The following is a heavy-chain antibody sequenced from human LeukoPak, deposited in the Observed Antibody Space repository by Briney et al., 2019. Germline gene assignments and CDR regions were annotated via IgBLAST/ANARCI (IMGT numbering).Heavy chain of an antibody. CDR2: ISGSGGST. D-gene: IGHD2-15*01. CDR1: GFTFSSYG. J-gene: IGHJ4*02. V-gene: IGHV3-23*01. Sequence: GGSLRLSCAASGFTFSSYGMSWVRQAPGKGLEWVSAISGSGGSTYYADSVKGRFTISRDNSKNTLYLQMNSLRAEDTAVYYCAKDLGYCSGGSCYGEDYWGRGTLVTVSS. CDR3: AKDLGYCSGGSCYGEDY.